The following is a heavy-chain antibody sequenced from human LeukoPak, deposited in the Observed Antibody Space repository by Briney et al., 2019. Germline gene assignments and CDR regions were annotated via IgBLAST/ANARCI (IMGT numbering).Heavy chain of an antibody. V-gene: IGHV4-30-4*08. CDR3: ARHPAYGVGASNWFDP. CDR2: IYYSGST. Sequence: SQTLSLTCTVSGGSISSGGYYWSWVRQHPEKGLEWIGYIYYSGSTYYNPSLKSRVTISVDTSKNQFSLKLSSVTAADTAVYYCARHPAYGVGASNWFDPWGQGTLVTVSS. D-gene: IGHD1-26*01. J-gene: IGHJ5*02. CDR1: GGSISSGGYY.